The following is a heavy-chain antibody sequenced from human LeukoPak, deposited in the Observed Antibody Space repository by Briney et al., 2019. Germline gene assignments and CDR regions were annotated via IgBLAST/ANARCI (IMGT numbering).Heavy chain of an antibody. D-gene: IGHD2-15*01. CDR1: GFTFSNFA. CDR3: VYKVMGVVE. Sequence: AGGSLRLSCLASGFTFSNFAMHWGRQGPGKGLEYGSGISRTGGGTYYADSVQGRFTISRDNSKHTLYLQMSSLRPEDTAVYYCVYKVMGVVEWGQGTLVTVSS. V-gene: IGHV3-64D*09. CDR2: ISRTGGGT. J-gene: IGHJ1*01.